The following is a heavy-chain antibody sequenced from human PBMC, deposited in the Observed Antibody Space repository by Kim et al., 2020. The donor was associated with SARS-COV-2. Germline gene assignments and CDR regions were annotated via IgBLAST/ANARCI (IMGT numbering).Heavy chain of an antibody. V-gene: IGHV1-69*13. CDR3: AEGGPGVVAAHFLRY. CDR1: GGTFSSYA. Sequence: SVKVSCKASGGTFSSYAISWVRQAPGQGLEWMGGIIPIFGTANYAQKFQGRVTITADESTSTAYMELSSLRSEDTAVYYCAEGGPGVVAAHFLRYWGQGTLVTVSS. J-gene: IGHJ4*02. CDR2: IIPIFGTA. D-gene: IGHD2-15*01.